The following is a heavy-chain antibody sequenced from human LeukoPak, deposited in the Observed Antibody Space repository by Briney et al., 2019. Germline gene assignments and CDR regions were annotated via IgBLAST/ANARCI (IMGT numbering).Heavy chain of an antibody. CDR1: GFTFDDYA. V-gene: IGHV3-43D*03. CDR3: AKGMAAYYYASGNIDY. J-gene: IGHJ4*02. CDR2: ISWDGGGT. Sequence: GGSLRLSCAASGFTFDDYAMHWVRQAPGEGREWVSLISWDGGGTYYADTVKGRFTISRDNSKSSLYLQMNSLRAEGTALYYCAKGMAAYYYASGNIDYWGQGTLVTVSS. D-gene: IGHD3-10*01.